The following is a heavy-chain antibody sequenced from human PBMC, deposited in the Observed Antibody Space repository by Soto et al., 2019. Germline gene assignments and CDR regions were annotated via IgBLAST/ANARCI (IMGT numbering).Heavy chain of an antibody. CDR3: ARDRGYDFWSGYYLGLGGAFDI. CDR2: ISSSSSTI. J-gene: IGHJ3*02. V-gene: IGHV3-48*02. Sequence: GGSLRLSCAASGFTFSSYSMNWVRQAPGKGLEWVSYISSSSSTIYYADSVKGRFTISRDNAKNSLYLQMNSLRDEDTAVYYCARDRGYDFWSGYYLGLGGAFDIWGQGTMVTVSS. CDR1: GFTFSSYS. D-gene: IGHD3-3*01.